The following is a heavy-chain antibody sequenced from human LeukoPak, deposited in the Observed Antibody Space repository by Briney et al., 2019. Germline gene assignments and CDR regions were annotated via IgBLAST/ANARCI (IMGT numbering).Heavy chain of an antibody. CDR1: GFTFSSYT. CDR3: ARAIAAAGTLDY. J-gene: IGHJ4*02. Sequence: GGSLRLSCAASGFTFSSYTMSWVRQAPGKGLEWVSVIYSGGSTYYADSVKGRFTISRDNSKNTLYLQMNSLRAEDTAVYYCARAIAAAGTLDYWGQGTLVTVSS. V-gene: IGHV3-66*01. D-gene: IGHD6-13*01. CDR2: IYSGGST.